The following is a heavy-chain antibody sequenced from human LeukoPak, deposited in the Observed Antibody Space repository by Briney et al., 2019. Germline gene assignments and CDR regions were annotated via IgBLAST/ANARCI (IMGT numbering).Heavy chain of an antibody. V-gene: IGHV3-21*01. CDR1: GFTFSSYS. CDR3: ARDCSSTSCYEAPPNFDY. CDR2: ISSSSSYI. Sequence: GGSLRLSCAASGFTFSSYSMNWVRQAPGKGLEWVSSISSSSSYIYYADSVKGRFTISRDNAKNSLYLQMNSLRAEDTAVCYCARDCSSTSCYEAPPNFDYWGQGTLVTVSS. D-gene: IGHD2-2*01. J-gene: IGHJ4*02.